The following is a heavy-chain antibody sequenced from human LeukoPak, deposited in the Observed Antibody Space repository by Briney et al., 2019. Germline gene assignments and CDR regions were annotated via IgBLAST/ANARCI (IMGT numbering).Heavy chain of an antibody. CDR2: INHSGST. CDR1: GGSFSGYY. J-gene: IGHJ4*02. D-gene: IGHD3-10*01. V-gene: IGHV4-34*01. Sequence: SETLSLTCAVYGGSFSGYYWSWISQPPGKGLEWIGEINHSGSTNYNPSLKSRVTISVDTSKNQFSLKLSSVTAADTAVYYCARGGYGSVLVFPYWGQGTLVTVSS. CDR3: ARGGYGSVLVFPY.